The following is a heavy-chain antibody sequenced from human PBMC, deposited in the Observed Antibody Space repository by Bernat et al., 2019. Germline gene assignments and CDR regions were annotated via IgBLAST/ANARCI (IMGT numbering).Heavy chain of an antibody. V-gene: IGHV3-13*04. CDR1: GFTFSSYD. D-gene: IGHD5-24*01. Sequence: EVQLVESGGGLVQPGGSLRLSCAASGFTFSSYDMHWVHQATGKGLEWVSAIGTAGDTYYPGSVKGRFTISRENAKNSLYLQMNSLRAGDTAVYYCARALGMATIGYYFDYWGQGTLVTVSS. CDR3: ARALGMATIGYYFDY. J-gene: IGHJ4*02. CDR2: IGTAGDT.